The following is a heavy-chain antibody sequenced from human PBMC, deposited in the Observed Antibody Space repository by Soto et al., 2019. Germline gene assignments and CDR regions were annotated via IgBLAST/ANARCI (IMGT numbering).Heavy chain of an antibody. J-gene: IGHJ6*02. CDR2: INPVNGNT. CDR1: GYTFTSYT. V-gene: IGHV1-3*01. Sequence: ASVKVSCKASGYTFTSYTMHWVRQAPGQRLEWMGWINPVNGNTKYSQKFQGRVTITRDTSASTAYMELSSLRSEDTAVYYCARDYDSSGYLSYFYGMDVWGQGTTVTVSS. CDR3: ARDYDSSGYLSYFYGMDV. D-gene: IGHD3-22*01.